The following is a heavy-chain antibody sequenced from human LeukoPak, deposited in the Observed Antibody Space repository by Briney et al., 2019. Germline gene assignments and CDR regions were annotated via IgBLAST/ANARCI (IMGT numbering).Heavy chain of an antibody. CDR2: MNPNSGNT. CDR3: ARDLYYYDSDWFDP. Sequence: ASVKVSCKASGYTFTSYDINWVRQATGQGLEWMGWMNPNSGNTGYAQKFQGRVTMTTDTSTSTAYMELRSLRSDDTAVYYCARDLYYYDSDWFDPWGQGTLVTVSS. J-gene: IGHJ5*02. D-gene: IGHD3-22*01. V-gene: IGHV1-8*01. CDR1: GYTFTSYD.